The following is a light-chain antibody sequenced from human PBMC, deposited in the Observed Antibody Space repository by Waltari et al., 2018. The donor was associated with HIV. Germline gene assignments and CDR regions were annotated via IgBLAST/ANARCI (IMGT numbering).Light chain of an antibody. V-gene: IGLV2-14*03. Sequence: TSSDVGGYNYVSWYQQHPGKAPKLMIYDVSNRPSGVSNRFSGSKSGNTASLTISGLQAEDEADYYCSSYTSSSPYAFGTGTKVTVL. CDR1: SSDVGGYNY. CDR2: DVS. CDR3: SSYTSSSPYA. J-gene: IGLJ1*01.